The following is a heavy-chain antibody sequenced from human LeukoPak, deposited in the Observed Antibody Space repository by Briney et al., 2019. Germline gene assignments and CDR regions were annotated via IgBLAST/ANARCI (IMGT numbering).Heavy chain of an antibody. CDR3: ARDEDGHNSLPFDI. Sequence: GGSLRLSCAASGFTFSSYWMSWVRQAPGKGLEWVANIKQDGSEKHYVDSVKGRFTISRDNAKNSLYLEMDNVRAEDTAVYYCARDEDGHNSLPFDIWGQGTMVSVSS. V-gene: IGHV3-7*01. CDR2: IKQDGSEK. CDR1: GFTFSSYW. D-gene: IGHD4-23*01. J-gene: IGHJ3*02.